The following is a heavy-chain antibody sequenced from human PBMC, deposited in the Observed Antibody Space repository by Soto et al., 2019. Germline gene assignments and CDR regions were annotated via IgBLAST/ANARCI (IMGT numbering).Heavy chain of an antibody. V-gene: IGHV1-58*01. J-gene: IGHJ3*02. CDR2: IVVGSGNT. CDR3: AADWYYYDSSGYGI. CDR1: GFTFTSSA. D-gene: IGHD3-22*01. Sequence: QMQLVQSGPEVKKPVTSVKVSCKASGFTFTSSAVQWVRQARGQRLEWIGWIVVGSGNTKYAQKFQERVTITRDMSTSTASMELSSLRSEDTAVYYCAADWYYYDSSGYGIWGQGTMVTVSS.